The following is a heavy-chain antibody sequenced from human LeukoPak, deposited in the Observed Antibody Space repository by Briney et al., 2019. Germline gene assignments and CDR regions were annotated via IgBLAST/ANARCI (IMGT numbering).Heavy chain of an antibody. CDR1: GGSISSTFYY. CDR3: ARRRFVRGPDVVNPFDY. D-gene: IGHD2-8*01. V-gene: IGHV4-39*01. Sequence: SETLSLTCTVSGGSISSTFYYWGWIRQPPGKGLEWIGSINYSGSTYYNPSLKSRITISVDTSKNQFSLKLSSVTAADTAAYYCARRRFVRGPDVVNPFDYWGQGTLVTVSS. J-gene: IGHJ4*02. CDR2: INYSGST.